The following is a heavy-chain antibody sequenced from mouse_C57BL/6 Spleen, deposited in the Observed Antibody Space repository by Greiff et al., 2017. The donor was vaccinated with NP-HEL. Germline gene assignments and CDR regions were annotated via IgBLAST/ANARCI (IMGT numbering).Heavy chain of an antibody. D-gene: IGHD2-4*01. CDR1: GFSLTSYG. Sequence: QVQLQQSGPGLVQPSQSLSITCTVSGFSLTSYGVHWVRQSPGKGLEWLGVIWSGGSTDYNAAFISRLSISKDNSKSQVFFKMNSLQADDTAIYYGARNSHYYDYDVDYAMDYWGQGTSVTVSS. CDR2: IWSGGST. V-gene: IGHV2-2*01. CDR3: ARNSHYYDYDVDYAMDY. J-gene: IGHJ4*01.